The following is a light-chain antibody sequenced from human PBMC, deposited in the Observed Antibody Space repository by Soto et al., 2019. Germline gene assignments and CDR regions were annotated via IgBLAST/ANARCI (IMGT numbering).Light chain of an antibody. Sequence: EVVLTQSPVTLSLSPGERATLSCRASQSVSSYLAGYQQNPGQAPRLLIYDVSNRATGIPARFSGSGSGTDFTLTISSLEPEDFAVYYCQQRNYWQVPFGQGTRLEIK. J-gene: IGKJ5*01. CDR1: QSVSSY. CDR2: DVS. CDR3: QQRNYWQVP. V-gene: IGKV3-11*01.